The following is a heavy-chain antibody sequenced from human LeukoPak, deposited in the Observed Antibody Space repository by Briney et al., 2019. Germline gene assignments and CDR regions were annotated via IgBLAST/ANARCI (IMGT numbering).Heavy chain of an antibody. J-gene: IGHJ4*02. D-gene: IGHD3-10*01. CDR1: GFTFSDYY. V-gene: IGHV3-11*01. CDR3: ARGVAYYYGSGSYEYYFDY. CDR2: ISSSGSTI. Sequence: GGSLKLSCAASGFTFSDYYMSWIRQAPGKGLEWVSYISSSGSTIYYADSVKGRFTISRDNAKNSLYLQMNSLRAEDTAVYYCARGVAYYYGSGSYEYYFDYWGQGTLVTVSS.